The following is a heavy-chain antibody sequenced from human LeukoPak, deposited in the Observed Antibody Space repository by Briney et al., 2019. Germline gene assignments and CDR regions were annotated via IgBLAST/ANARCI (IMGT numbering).Heavy chain of an antibody. CDR2: IYYSGST. D-gene: IGHD3-22*01. V-gene: IGHV4-39*01. Sequence: PSETLSLTCTVSGGSISSSSYYWGWIRQPPGKGLEWIGSIYYSGSTYYNPSLKSRVTISVDTSKNQFPLKLSSVTAADTAVYYCATDSSGYFFNAFDIWGQGTMVTVSS. CDR1: GGSISSSSYY. J-gene: IGHJ3*02. CDR3: ATDSSGYFFNAFDI.